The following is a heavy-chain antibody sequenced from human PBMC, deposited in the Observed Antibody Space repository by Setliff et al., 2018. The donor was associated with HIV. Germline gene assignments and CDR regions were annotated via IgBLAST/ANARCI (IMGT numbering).Heavy chain of an antibody. Sequence: SETLSLTCTVSGGSFSDYYWTWIRQPPNEGLGWIGEINDRGNTNYMPSLRSRVTISVDTSKNQFSLKLTSVTAADSAIYYCARGRHIEATIPLDHWGQGTLVTVSS. CDR1: GGSFSDYY. J-gene: IGHJ4*02. V-gene: IGHV4-34*01. D-gene: IGHD5-12*01. CDR2: INDRGNT. CDR3: ARGRHIEATIPLDH.